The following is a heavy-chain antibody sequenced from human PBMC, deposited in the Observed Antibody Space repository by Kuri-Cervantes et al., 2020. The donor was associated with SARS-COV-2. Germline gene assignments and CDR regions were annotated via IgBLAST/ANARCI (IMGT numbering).Heavy chain of an antibody. V-gene: IGHV4-38-2*01. CDR2: IYHSGST. CDR1: GCSISSGYY. Sequence: GSLRLSCAVSGCSISSGYYWGWIRQPPGKGLEWFGSIYHSGSTYYNPSLKSRVTISVDTSKNQFSLKLSSVTAADTAVYYCARQGGYSSSSLYYWGQGTLVTVSS. CDR3: ARQGGYSSSSLYY. D-gene: IGHD6-6*01. J-gene: IGHJ4*02.